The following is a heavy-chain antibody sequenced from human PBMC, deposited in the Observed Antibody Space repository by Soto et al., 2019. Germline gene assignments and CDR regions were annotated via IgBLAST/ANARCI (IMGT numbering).Heavy chain of an antibody. V-gene: IGHV3-23*01. J-gene: IGHJ6*03. Sequence: EVQLLEYGGGLVQPGGSLRLSCAASGFTFSNYVMSWVRQAPGKGLEWVSSVSNSGSNTYYAESVKGRVTISRDNSNNTLYLQMNSLRAEDTALYYCARRGRTLPHYSYYMDVWGKGTTVTVSS. CDR1: GFTFSNYV. CDR3: ARRGRTLPHYSYYMDV. CDR2: VSNSGSNT.